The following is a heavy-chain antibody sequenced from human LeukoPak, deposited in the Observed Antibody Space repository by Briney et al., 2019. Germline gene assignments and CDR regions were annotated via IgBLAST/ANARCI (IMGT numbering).Heavy chain of an antibody. CDR1: GFTFSEYY. CDR3: ARSAIAAAGNAEYLQH. V-gene: IGHV3-11*03. Sequence: PGGSLRLSCAASGFTFSEYYMSWIRQAPGKGLEWLSHISSSGGYTNYADSVKGRFTISRDNAKNSLYLQMNSLRAEDTAVYYCARSAIAAAGNAEYLQHWGQGTLVAVSS. J-gene: IGHJ1*01. CDR2: ISSSGGYT. D-gene: IGHD6-13*01.